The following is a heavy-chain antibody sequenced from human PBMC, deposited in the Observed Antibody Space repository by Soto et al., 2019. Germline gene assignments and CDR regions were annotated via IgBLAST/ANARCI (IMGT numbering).Heavy chain of an antibody. D-gene: IGHD3-10*01. Sequence: TGGSLRLSCAASGFTFSSYTMNWVRQAPGKGLEWVSSITSSSNNIYYADSLKGRFTISRDNAKNSLYLQMNSLRAEDTAVYYCARDISEGFFWGQGTLVTVSS. CDR2: ITSSSNNI. V-gene: IGHV3-21*01. CDR3: ARDISEGFF. CDR1: GFTFSSYT. J-gene: IGHJ4*02.